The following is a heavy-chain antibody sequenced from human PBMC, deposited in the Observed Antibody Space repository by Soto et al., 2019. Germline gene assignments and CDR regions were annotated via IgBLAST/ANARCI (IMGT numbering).Heavy chain of an antibody. D-gene: IGHD1-26*01. J-gene: IGHJ4*02. V-gene: IGHV4-61*01. CDR3: VREDMSGTYYFDA. Sequence: QVQLQESGPGLLKPSETLSLTCTVTRGSVSSQTHFWTWVRQPPGKGLEWIGYKYYSGISKYNPSLQSRVTISVDTSKNQFSLRLTSVTAADTAVYFCVREDMSGTYYFDAWGQGALVTVSS. CDR1: RGSVSSQTHF. CDR2: KYYSGIS.